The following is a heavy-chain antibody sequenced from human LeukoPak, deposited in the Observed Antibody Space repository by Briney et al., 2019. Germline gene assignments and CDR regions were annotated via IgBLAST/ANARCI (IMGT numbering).Heavy chain of an antibody. D-gene: IGHD5-12*01. V-gene: IGHV1-18*01. CDR2: ISAYNGNT. CDR1: GYTFTSYG. Sequence: ASVKVSCKASGYTFTSYGISWVRQAPGQGLEWMGWISAYNGNTNYAQKLQGRVTMTTDTSTSTAYMELRSLRSDDTAVYYCASGYSGYDPYSSSFDYWGQGTLVTVSS. J-gene: IGHJ4*02. CDR3: ASGYSGYDPYSSSFDY.